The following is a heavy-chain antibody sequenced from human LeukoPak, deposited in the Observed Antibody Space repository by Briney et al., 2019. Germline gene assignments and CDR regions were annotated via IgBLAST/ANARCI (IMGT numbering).Heavy chain of an antibody. CDR2: ISYDGSNK. CDR3: ARGVSYGQLDYFDY. V-gene: IGHV3-30-3*01. D-gene: IGHD6-13*01. CDR1: GFTFSSYA. J-gene: IGHJ4*02. Sequence: GRSLRLSCAASGFTFSSYAMHWVRQAPGKGLEWVAVISYDGSNKYYADSVKGRFTISRDNSKNTLYLQMNSLRAEDTAVYYCARGVSYGQLDYFDYWGQSTLVTVSS.